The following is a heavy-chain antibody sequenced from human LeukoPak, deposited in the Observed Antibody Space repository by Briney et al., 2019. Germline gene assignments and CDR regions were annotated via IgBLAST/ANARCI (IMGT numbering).Heavy chain of an antibody. CDR2: ISCYNGDT. J-gene: IGHJ4*02. Sequence: GAAVKVSFKSSGYTFNKHGITWVRQAPAQGLEWMGCISCYNGDTHYAQKFQGRVTLTTDTSTTTAYMELRSLRSDDTALYYCARDPTNTSGRYAFFDYWGQGTLVTVSS. V-gene: IGHV1-18*01. CDR3: ARDPTNTSGRYAFFDY. D-gene: IGHD6-19*01. CDR1: GYTFNKHG.